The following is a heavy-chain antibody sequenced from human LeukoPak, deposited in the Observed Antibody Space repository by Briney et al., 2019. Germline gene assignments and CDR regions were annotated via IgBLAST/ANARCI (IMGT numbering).Heavy chain of an antibody. V-gene: IGHV4-59*08. D-gene: IGHD3-9*01. CDR1: GGSISSYY. Sequence: SETLSLTCTVAGGSISSYYWSWIRQPPGKGLEWIGYIYNSGSTNYNPSLKSRVTISVDTSKNQFSLKLSSVTAADTAVYYCARGRFDPLTGYEYYHDYWGQGTLVTVSS. J-gene: IGHJ4*02. CDR2: IYNSGST. CDR3: ARGRFDPLTGYEYYHDY.